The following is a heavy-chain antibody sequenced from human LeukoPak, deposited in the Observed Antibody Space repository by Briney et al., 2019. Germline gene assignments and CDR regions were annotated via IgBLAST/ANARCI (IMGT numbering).Heavy chain of an antibody. V-gene: IGHV1-69*13. Sequence: PVKVSCKASGGTFSSYAISWVRQAPGQGLEWMGGIIPIFGTANYAQKFQGRVTITADESTSTAYMELSSLRSEDTAVYYCARDRGIAAAGTGYWGQGTLVTVSS. D-gene: IGHD6-13*01. CDR2: IIPIFGTA. CDR3: ARDRGIAAAGTGY. J-gene: IGHJ4*02. CDR1: GGTFSSYA.